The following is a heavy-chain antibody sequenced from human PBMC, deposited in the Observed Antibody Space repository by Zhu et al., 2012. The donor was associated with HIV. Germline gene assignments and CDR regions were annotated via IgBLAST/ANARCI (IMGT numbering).Heavy chain of an antibody. CDR2: ISWNSGRI. V-gene: IGHV3-9*03. Sequence: EVQLVESGGGLVQPGRSLRLSCAASGFSFDDYAMHWVRQAPGKGLEWVSGISWNSGRIGYADSVKGRFIISRDNAKNSLYLQMNSLRPEDMALYYCDKRVGGRLGTSGFDYVGPGNPGHRLL. D-gene: IGHD1-14*01. J-gene: IGHJ4*02. CDR1: GFSFDDYA. CDR3: DKRVGGRLGTSGFDY.